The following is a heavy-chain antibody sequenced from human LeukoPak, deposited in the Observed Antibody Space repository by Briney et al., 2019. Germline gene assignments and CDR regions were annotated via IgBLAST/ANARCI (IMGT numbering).Heavy chain of an antibody. Sequence: PSETLSLTCTVSGAAISSSSHYWGWIRQPPGKGLEWIGSLYYSGSTYYNPSLRGRVTIFADTSKNQFALELSSVTAADTAVYYCARHSDPYYFDYWGQGTLVTVSS. CDR3: ARHSDPYYFDY. D-gene: IGHD1-26*01. CDR1: GAAISSSSHY. J-gene: IGHJ4*02. V-gene: IGHV4-39*01. CDR2: LYYSGST.